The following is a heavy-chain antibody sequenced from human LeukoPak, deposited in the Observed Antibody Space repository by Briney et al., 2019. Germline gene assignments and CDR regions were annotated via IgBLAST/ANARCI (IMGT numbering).Heavy chain of an antibody. V-gene: IGHV4-38-2*02. CDR2: IYHSGST. CDR1: GYSISSGYY. D-gene: IGHD2-2*01. CDR3: GRDKKEEVPAAAGWFDP. Sequence: PSETLSLTCAVSGYSISSGYYWGWIRQPPGKGLEWIGSIYHSGSTYYNPSLKSRVTISVDTSKNQFSLKLSSVTAADTAVYYCGRDKKEEVPAAAGWFDPWGQGTLVTVSS. J-gene: IGHJ5*02.